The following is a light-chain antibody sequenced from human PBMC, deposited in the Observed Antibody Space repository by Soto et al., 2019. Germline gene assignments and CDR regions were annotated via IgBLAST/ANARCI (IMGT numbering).Light chain of an antibody. Sequence: QSVLTQPRSVSVSPGQSVTISCTGTSSDVGAYTYVSWYQHHPGKAPKLMIYDVSKRPSGVPDRFSGSKSGNTASLTISGLQAEDEAEYYCCSYAGTYTFVFGTGTKVTVL. CDR2: DVS. CDR3: CSYAGTYTFV. V-gene: IGLV2-11*01. CDR1: SSDVGAYTY. J-gene: IGLJ1*01.